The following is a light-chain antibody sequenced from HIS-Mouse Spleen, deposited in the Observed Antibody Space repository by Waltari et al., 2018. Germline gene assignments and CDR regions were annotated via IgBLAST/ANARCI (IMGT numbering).Light chain of an antibody. J-gene: IGLJ2*01. CDR2: EDS. V-gene: IGLV3-10*01. CDR3: YSTDSSGNHRV. Sequence: SYELTQPPSVSVSPGQTARITCSGDALPKKYAYWYQQKSGQAPVLVIYEDSKRPSGIPESVSGYRSGTMATLTISGAQVEDEADYYCYSTDSSGNHRVFGGGTKLTVL. CDR1: ALPKKY.